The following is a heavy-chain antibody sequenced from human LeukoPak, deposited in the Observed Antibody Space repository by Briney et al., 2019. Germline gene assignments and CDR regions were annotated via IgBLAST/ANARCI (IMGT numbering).Heavy chain of an antibody. J-gene: IGHJ5*02. V-gene: IGHV3-33*01. CDR1: GFSFSSYD. Sequence: GGSLRLSCAASGFSFSSYDMHWVRQAPGKGLEWVAIIWLDGSAEYYGDSVKGRFTVSRDNSKNTLYLQMDSLRVEDTAVYYCARGAAAAGTRDWFDPWGQGTLVTVSS. CDR3: ARGAAAAGTRDWFDP. CDR2: IWLDGSAE. D-gene: IGHD6-13*01.